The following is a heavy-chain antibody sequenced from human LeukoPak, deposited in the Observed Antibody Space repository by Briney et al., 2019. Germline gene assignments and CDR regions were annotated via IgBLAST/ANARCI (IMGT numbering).Heavy chain of an antibody. D-gene: IGHD4-23*01. CDR1: GGSISSSSYY. CDR2: IYYSGRT. V-gene: IGHV4-39*01. Sequence: SETLSLTCTVSGGSISSSSYYWGWLRQPPGKGLEWIGSIYYSGRTYYNPSLKSRVTISVDTSKNQFSLKLSSVTAADTAVYYCARLSGTTVVTKLRGSWFDPWGQGSLVTVSS. J-gene: IGHJ5*02. CDR3: ARLSGTTVVTKLRGSWFDP.